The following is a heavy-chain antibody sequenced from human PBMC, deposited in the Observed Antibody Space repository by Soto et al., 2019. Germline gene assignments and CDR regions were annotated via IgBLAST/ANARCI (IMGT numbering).Heavy chain of an antibody. J-gene: IGHJ6*03. CDR2: INWNGGSK. Sequence: EVQLVESGGGVVRPGGSLRLSCAASGFTFDDYGMSWVRQAPGKGLEWVSGINWNGGSKGYADSVKGRFTISRDNSKNSLYLQMNSLRAEDTALYHCARVSTFGGVIVTFLGYYSYMDVWGQGTPVTVSS. V-gene: IGHV3-20*01. CDR1: GFTFDDYG. CDR3: ARVSTFGGVIVTFLGYYSYMDV. D-gene: IGHD3-16*02.